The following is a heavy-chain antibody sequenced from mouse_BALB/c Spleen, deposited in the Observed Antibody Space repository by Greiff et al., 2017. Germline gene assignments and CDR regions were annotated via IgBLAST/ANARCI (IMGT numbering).Heavy chain of an antibody. CDR2: ISYSGST. CDR3: AVYGSGAMDY. J-gene: IGHJ4*01. CDR1: GYSITSDYA. Sequence: EVQLQESGPGLVKPSQSLSLTCTVTGYSITSDYAWNWIRQYPGNKLGWMGSISYSGSTSYNPSLKSRISITRDTSKNQFFLQLHSVTTEDTATCYSAVYGSGAMDYWGQGTSVTVSS. V-gene: IGHV3-2*02. D-gene: IGHD1-1*01.